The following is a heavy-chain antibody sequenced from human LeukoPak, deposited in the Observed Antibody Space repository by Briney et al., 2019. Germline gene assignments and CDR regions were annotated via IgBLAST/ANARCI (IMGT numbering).Heavy chain of an antibody. D-gene: IGHD6-19*01. CDR2: ISSSGSTI. Sequence: GGSLRLSCAASGFTFSSYEMNWVRQAPGKGLEWVSYISSSGSTIYYADSVKGRFTISRDNAKNSLYLQMNSLRAEDTAVYYCARDRGSGWYVDYWGQGSLVTVSS. V-gene: IGHV3-48*03. CDR3: ARDRGSGWYVDY. J-gene: IGHJ4*02. CDR1: GFTFSSYE.